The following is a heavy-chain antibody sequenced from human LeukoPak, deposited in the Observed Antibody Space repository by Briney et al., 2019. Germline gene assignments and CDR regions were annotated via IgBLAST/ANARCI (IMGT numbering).Heavy chain of an antibody. Sequence: GGTLRLSCAASGFTFSSHGMNWVRQAPGKGLEWVSGSSSIGGRTYYADSVKGRFTVTRDNSRNTLHLQMNSLRVEDTGVYYCAGGGFGEAYYYYYHMDVWGKGTTVTVSS. CDR3: AGGGFGEAYYYYYHMDV. V-gene: IGHV3-23*01. J-gene: IGHJ6*03. D-gene: IGHD3-10*01. CDR1: GFTFSSHG. CDR2: SSSIGGRT.